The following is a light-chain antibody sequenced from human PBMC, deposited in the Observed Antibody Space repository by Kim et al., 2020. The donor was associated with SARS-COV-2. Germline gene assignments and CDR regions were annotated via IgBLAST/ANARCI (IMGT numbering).Light chain of an antibody. Sequence: GQMVTISCSGSSSNIGSNTVHWYQQLPGTAPKVLIHSNNQRPSGVPDRFSGSKSGTSASLAISGLQSEDEADYFCAAWTDSLKGWVFGGGTKLTVL. CDR1: SSNIGSNT. V-gene: IGLV1-44*01. CDR2: SNN. J-gene: IGLJ3*02. CDR3: AAWTDSLKGWV.